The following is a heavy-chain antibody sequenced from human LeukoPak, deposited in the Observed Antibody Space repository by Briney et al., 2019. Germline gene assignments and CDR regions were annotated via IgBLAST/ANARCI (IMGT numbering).Heavy chain of an antibody. D-gene: IGHD3-16*01. V-gene: IGHV3-21*01. J-gene: IGHJ4*02. CDR3: ARDQGITFGGGIDY. Sequence: SGGSLRLSCAASGFTFSSYSMNWFRQAPGKGLEWVSSISSSSSYIYYADSVKGRFTISRDNAKNSLYLQMNSLRAEDTAVYYCARDQGITFGGGIDYWGQGTLVTVSS. CDR1: GFTFSSYS. CDR2: ISSSSSYI.